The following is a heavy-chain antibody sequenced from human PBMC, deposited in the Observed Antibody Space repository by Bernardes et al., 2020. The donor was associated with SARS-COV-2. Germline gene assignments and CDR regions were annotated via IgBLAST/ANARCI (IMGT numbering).Heavy chain of an antibody. D-gene: IGHD3-3*01. CDR2: ISASGGNT. CDR1: GFTFNNFG. CDR3: ARDSFWSGYYIRPLYYYYGMDV. V-gene: IGHV3-23*01. Sequence: GGSLRVSCAGSGFTFNNFGMTWVRQAPGRGPEWVSSISASGGNTYYADSVKGRFTLSRDKSKNTLNLQMNSLRAEDTAVYYCARDSFWSGYYIRPLYYYYGMDVWGQGTTVTVSS. J-gene: IGHJ6*02.